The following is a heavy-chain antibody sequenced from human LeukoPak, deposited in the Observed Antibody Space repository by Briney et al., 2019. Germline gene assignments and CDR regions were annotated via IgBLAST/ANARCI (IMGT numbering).Heavy chain of an antibody. Sequence: GGSLRLSCEASGFTFGNFGMTWVRQAPGKGLQWVSGITGSTTWTYYAASVKGRFTVSKDNSQNTLHLQMNSLRADDTAVYYCARELVSSGTGYFDLWGRGTLVTVSS. D-gene: IGHD3-10*02. V-gene: IGHV3-23*01. CDR3: ARELVSSGTGYFDL. J-gene: IGHJ2*01. CDR1: GFTFGNFG. CDR2: ITGSTTWT.